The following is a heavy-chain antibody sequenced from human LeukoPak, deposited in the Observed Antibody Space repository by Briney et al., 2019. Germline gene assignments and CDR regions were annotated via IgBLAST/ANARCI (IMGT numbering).Heavy chain of an antibody. D-gene: IGHD3-9*01. J-gene: IGHJ4*02. CDR1: GFTFSSYE. CDR3: ARELPHRSYFNWLPQSYYFDY. V-gene: IGHV3-48*03. Sequence: GGSLRLSCAASGFTFSSYEMNWVPQAPGKGLEWVTYISSSGSTIYYADSVKGRFTISRDNAKNSLYLQMNSLRAEDTAVYYCARELPHRSYFNWLPQSYYFDYWGQGTLVTVSS. CDR2: ISSSGSTI.